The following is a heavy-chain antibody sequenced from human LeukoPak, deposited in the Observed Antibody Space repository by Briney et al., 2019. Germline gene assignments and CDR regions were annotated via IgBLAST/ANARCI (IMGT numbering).Heavy chain of an antibody. CDR1: GYTFTSYG. CDR2: MNPNSGNT. J-gene: IGHJ4*02. CDR3: ARVNCSSTSCRSKFLDY. V-gene: IGHV1-8*02. Sequence: ASVTVSCKASGYTFTSYGICWVRQAPGQGLEWMGWMNPNSGNTGYAQKFQDRVTMTRNTSISTAYMELSSLRSEDTAFYYCARVNCSSTSCRSKFLDYWGQGTLVTVSS. D-gene: IGHD2-2*01.